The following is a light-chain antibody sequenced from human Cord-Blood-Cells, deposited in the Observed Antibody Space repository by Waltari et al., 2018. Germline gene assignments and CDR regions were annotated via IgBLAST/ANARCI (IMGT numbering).Light chain of an antibody. V-gene: IGLV6-57*01. CDR3: QSYDSSSLWV. Sequence: SVSESPGKTVTISCTRSSGSIASNYVQWYQQRPGSSPTTVIYEDNQRPSGVPDRFSGSIDSSSNSASLTISGLKTEDEADYYCQSYDSSSLWVFGGGTKLTVL. J-gene: IGLJ3*02. CDR1: SGSIASNY. CDR2: EDN.